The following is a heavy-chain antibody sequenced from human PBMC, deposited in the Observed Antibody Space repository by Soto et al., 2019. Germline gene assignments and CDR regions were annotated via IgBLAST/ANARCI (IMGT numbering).Heavy chain of an antibody. J-gene: IGHJ4*02. CDR1: GFTFSIYA. CDR2: ISASGGST. D-gene: IGHD3-10*01. V-gene: IGHV3-23*01. CDR3: AKDPVLLWFGQLKYFDY. Sequence: GGSLRLSCAASGFTFSIYAMIWVRQAPGKGLEWVSAISASGGSTYYADSVKGRFTISRDNSKNTLYLEMNSLRAGDTAIYYCAKDPVLLWFGQLKYFDYWGQGTLVTVSS.